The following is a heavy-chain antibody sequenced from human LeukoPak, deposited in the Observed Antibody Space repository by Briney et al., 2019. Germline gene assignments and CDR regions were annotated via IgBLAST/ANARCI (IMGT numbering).Heavy chain of an antibody. CDR2: INNSGST. CDR3: ASQSSMVRFDY. Sequence: PSETLSLTCAVYGGSFSGYYWSWIRQPPGKGVGWIGGINNSGSTNYNPSLKSRVTISVDTSKNQFSLKLSSVTAADTAVYYCASQSSMVRFDYWGQGTLVTVSS. J-gene: IGHJ4*02. CDR1: GGSFSGYY. V-gene: IGHV4-34*01. D-gene: IGHD3-10*01.